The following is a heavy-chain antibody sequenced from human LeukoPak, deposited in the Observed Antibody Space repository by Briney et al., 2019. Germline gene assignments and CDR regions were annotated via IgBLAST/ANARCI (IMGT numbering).Heavy chain of an antibody. D-gene: IGHD3-22*01. CDR3: ARDVGYYDSSGYLGY. Sequence: GGSLRLSCAASGFTFSNYEMNWVREAPGKGLEWVSYISSSGITIYYADSVKGRFTISRDNARNSLYLQMNSLRAEDTAVYYCARDVGYYDSSGYLGYWSQGTLVIVSS. V-gene: IGHV3-48*03. J-gene: IGHJ4*02. CDR2: ISSSGITI. CDR1: GFTFSNYE.